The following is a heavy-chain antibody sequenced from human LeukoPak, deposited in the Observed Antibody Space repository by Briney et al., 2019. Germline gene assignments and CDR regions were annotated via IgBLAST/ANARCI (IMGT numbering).Heavy chain of an antibody. CDR2: IYYSGST. CDR1: GGSISSSSYY. CDR3: AKDRTGEPFDY. V-gene: IGHV4-39*02. Sequence: SETLSLTCTVSGGSISSSSYYWGWIRQPPGKGLEWIGSIYYSGSTYYNPSLKSRVTISVDTSKNQFSLKLSSVTAADTAVYYCAKDRTGEPFDYWGQGTLVTVSS. J-gene: IGHJ4*02. D-gene: IGHD7-27*01.